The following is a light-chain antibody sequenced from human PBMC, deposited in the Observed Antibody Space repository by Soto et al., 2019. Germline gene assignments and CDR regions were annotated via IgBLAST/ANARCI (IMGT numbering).Light chain of an antibody. J-gene: IGKJ1*01. CDR3: QQYGSSLSWT. V-gene: IGKV3-20*01. CDR1: QSVSRTY. Sequence: EIVLTQSPGTLSLSPGERATLSCRASQSVSRTYLAWYQQKPVQAPRLLIYATSSRATGIPDRFSGSGSGTDFTLTISRLEPEDFAVYYCQQYGSSLSWTFGQGTKVDIK. CDR2: ATS.